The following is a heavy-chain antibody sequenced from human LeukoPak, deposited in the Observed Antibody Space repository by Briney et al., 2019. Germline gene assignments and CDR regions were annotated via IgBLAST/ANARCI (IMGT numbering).Heavy chain of an antibody. D-gene: IGHD3-3*01. J-gene: IGHJ4*02. V-gene: IGHV3-23*01. CDR3: AKDALRFLEWLPLEGPDY. CDR1: GFIFSSYA. Sequence: GGSLRLSCATSGFIFSSYALTWVRQAPGKGLEWVSSISGSGRNTYYADSVKGRFTISRGSSKDTLYLQMNSLRAEDTAVYYCAKDALRFLEWLPLEGPDYWGQGTLVTVSS. CDR2: ISGSGRNT.